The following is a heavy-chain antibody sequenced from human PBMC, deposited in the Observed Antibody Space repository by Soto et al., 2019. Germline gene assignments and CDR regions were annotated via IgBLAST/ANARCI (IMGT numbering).Heavy chain of an antibody. J-gene: IGHJ6*02. CDR1: GGSFSGYY. CDR3: ARHRRYYYGSGSYYYHYGMDV. CDR2: INHSGST. D-gene: IGHD3-10*01. V-gene: IGHV4-34*01. Sequence: PSETLSLTCAVYGGSFSGYYWSWIRQPPGKGLEWIGEINHSGSTNYNPSLKSRVTISVDTSKNQFSLKLNSVTAADTAVYYCARHRRYYYGSGSYYYHYGMDVWGQGTTVTVSS.